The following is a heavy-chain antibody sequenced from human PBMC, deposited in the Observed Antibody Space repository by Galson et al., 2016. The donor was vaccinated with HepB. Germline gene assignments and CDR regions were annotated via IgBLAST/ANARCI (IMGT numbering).Heavy chain of an antibody. D-gene: IGHD2-15*01. CDR1: DFTFSGRW. J-gene: IGHJ4*02. CDR3: AKVYCSGANCPAGSYYFDY. CDR2: INADGTST. V-gene: IGHV3-74*01. Sequence: SLRLSCAASDFTFSGRWMHWVRQVPGKGLVWVSYINADGTSTTYADSVKGRFTISRDNSKNTLFLHMNSLRAEDTAIYYCAKVYCSGANCPAGSYYFDYWGQGTLVTVSS.